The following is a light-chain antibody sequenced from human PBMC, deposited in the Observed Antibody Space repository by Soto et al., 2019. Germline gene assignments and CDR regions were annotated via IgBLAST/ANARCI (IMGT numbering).Light chain of an antibody. Sequence: EIVMTQSPATLSVSPGERATLSCRASQNILSNLAWYQQKPGQAPRLLIYGASSRATGIPDRFSGRGSGTEFTLTVTSLQSEDFAVYYCQQYNDWLWTFGQGTKVDIK. CDR2: GAS. V-gene: IGKV3D-15*01. J-gene: IGKJ1*01. CDR1: QNILSN. CDR3: QQYNDWLWT.